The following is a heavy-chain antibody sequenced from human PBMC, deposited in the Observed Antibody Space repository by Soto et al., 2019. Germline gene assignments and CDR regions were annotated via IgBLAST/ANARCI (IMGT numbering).Heavy chain of an antibody. D-gene: IGHD3-22*01. V-gene: IGHV2-5*02. CDR2: IYWDEDK. J-gene: IGHJ4*02. CDR3: ARLKKDYYYSSGYFTA. Sequence: QITLNESGPTLVKPTQTLTLTCTFSGFSLNTAGVGVAWIRQPPGKALEWLALIYWDEDKRYSPSLQSRVTITKATSDNQVVLTLTNMDPVDTASYYCARLKKDYYYSSGYFTAWGQGTLVTVSS. CDR1: GFSLNTAGVG.